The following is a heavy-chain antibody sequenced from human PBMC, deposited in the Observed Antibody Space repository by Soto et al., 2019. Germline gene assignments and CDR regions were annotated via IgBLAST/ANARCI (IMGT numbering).Heavy chain of an antibody. V-gene: IGHV1-69*13. CDR1: GGTFSSYA. CDR3: AREGVAATHYYYYYYGMDV. D-gene: IGHD2-15*01. J-gene: IGHJ6*02. CDR2: IIPIFGTA. Sequence: SVKVSCKASGGTFSSYAISWVRQAPGQGLEWMGGIIPIFGTANYAQKFQGRVTITADESTSTAYMELSSLRSEDTAVYYCAREGVAATHYYYYYYGMDVWGQGTTVTVSS.